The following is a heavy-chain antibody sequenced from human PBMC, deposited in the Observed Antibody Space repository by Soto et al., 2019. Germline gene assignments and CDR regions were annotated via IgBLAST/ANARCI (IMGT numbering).Heavy chain of an antibody. J-gene: IGHJ1*01. D-gene: IGHD6-13*01. CDR2: ISSSSSYT. CDR1: GFTFSHYY. CDR3: ADGPGTYGAEYFQH. Sequence: GGSLRLSCAASGFTFSHYYMSWFRQAPGKGLERISYISSSSSYTVYADSVKGRFTSSRDNAKNSLYLQMNSLRAEDTAVYYCADGPGTYGAEYFQHWGQGTLVTVSS. V-gene: IGHV3-11*06.